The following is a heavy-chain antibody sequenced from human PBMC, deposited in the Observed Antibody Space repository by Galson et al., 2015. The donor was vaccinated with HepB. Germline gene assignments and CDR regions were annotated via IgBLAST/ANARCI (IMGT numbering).Heavy chain of an antibody. V-gene: IGHV2-5*02. CDR3: ARALGYYGDYAPLHY. CDR2: IYWDDNDR. Sequence: PALVKPTQTLTLTCTFSGFSLRTSGGGVGWIRQPPGKALEWLALIYWDDNDRRYSPFLKSRLTITKGTSKNQVVLTMTNMDPVDTATYFCARALGYYGDYAPLHYWGQGILVTVSS. CDR1: GFSLRTSGGG. J-gene: IGHJ4*02. D-gene: IGHD4-17*01.